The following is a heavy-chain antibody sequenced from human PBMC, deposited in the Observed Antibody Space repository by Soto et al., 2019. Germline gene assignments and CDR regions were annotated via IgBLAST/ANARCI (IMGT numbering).Heavy chain of an antibody. CDR1: GGSISSGGYY. V-gene: IGHV4-31*03. Sequence: QVQLQESGPGLVKPSQTLSLTCTVSGGSISSGGYYWSWIRQHPGKGLEWIGYIYYSGSTYYNPSLKSRVTIXXDXSXXQFSLKLSSVTAADTAVYYCARDPSVYGDYGWFDPWGQGTLVTVSS. CDR2: IYYSGST. CDR3: ARDPSVYGDYGWFDP. J-gene: IGHJ5*02. D-gene: IGHD4-17*01.